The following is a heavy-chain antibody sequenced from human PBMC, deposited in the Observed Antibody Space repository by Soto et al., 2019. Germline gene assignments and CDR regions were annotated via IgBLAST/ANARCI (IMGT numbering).Heavy chain of an antibody. CDR1: GFTFSSYA. J-gene: IGHJ6*01. V-gene: IGHV3-30-3*01. CDR3: ARGAVWLRFGYGMGV. CDR2: ISYDGSNK. D-gene: IGHD5-12*01. Sequence: QVQLVEPGGGVVQPGRSLRLSCAASGFTFSSYAMHWVRQAPGKGLEWVAVISYDGSNKYYADSVKGRFTISRDNSKNQLYLQMKSLRAEDTAVYYCARGAVWLRFGYGMGVWGQGTTVTVSS.